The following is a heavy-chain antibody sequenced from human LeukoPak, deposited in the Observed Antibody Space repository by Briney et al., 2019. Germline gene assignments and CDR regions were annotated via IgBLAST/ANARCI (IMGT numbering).Heavy chain of an antibody. V-gene: IGHV3-23*01. CDR3: AKDGIAAAGLDYYMDV. Sequence: PGGSLRLSCAVSGFTFSDYYMSWIRQAPGKGLEWVSAISGSGGSTYYADSVKGRFTISRDNSKNTLYLQMNSLRAEDTAVYYCAKDGIAAAGLDYYMDVWGKGTTVTVSS. CDR2: ISGSGGST. J-gene: IGHJ6*03. CDR1: GFTFSDYY. D-gene: IGHD6-13*01.